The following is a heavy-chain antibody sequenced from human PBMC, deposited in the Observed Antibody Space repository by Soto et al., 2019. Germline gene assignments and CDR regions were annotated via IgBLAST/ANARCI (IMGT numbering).Heavy chain of an antibody. V-gene: IGHV3-48*01. D-gene: IGHD3-10*01. CDR1: GFTFSSYS. CDR3: ARNGVLLWFGELNWFDP. Sequence: GGSLRLSCAASGFTFSSYSMNWVRQAPGKGLEWVSYISSSSSTIYYADSVKGRFTISRDNAKNSLYLQMNSLRAEDTAVYYCARNGVLLWFGELNWFDPWGQGTLVTVSS. CDR2: ISSSSSTI. J-gene: IGHJ5*02.